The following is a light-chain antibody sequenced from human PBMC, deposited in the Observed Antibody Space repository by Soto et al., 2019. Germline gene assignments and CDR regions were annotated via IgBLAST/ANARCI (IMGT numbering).Light chain of an antibody. V-gene: IGLV1-40*01. CDR1: SSNIGAGYD. Sequence: QSVLTQPPSVSGAPGQRVTISCTGSSSNIGAGYDVHWYQQLPGTAPKLLIYGNNNRPSGVPDRFSGSKSGTSASLAITGLHAEEKADYYCQSYDSSLSGSVVFGGGTKLTVL. CDR3: QSYDSSLSGSVV. CDR2: GNN. J-gene: IGLJ2*01.